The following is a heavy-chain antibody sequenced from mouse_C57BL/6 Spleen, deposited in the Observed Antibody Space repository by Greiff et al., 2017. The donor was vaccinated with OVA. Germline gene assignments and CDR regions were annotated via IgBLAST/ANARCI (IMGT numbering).Heavy chain of an antibody. Sequence: EVQLQESGPELVKPGASVKIPCKASGYTFTDYNMDWVKQSHGKSLEWIGDINPNNGGTIYNQKFKGKATLTVDKSSSTAHMELRSLTSEDTAVYYCARWGNGYYRSCAYWGQGTLVTVSA. J-gene: IGHJ3*01. CDR3: ARWGNGYYRSCAY. V-gene: IGHV1-18*01. D-gene: IGHD2-3*01. CDR2: INPNNGGT. CDR1: GYTFTDYN.